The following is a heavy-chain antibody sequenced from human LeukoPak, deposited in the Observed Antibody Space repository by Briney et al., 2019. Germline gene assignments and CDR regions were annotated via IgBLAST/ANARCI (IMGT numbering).Heavy chain of an antibody. CDR1: GGSFSGYY. CDR2: INHSGST. D-gene: IGHD6-19*01. V-gene: IGHV4-34*01. Sequence: SETLSLTCAVYGGSFSGYYWGWIRQPPGKGLEWIGEINHSGSTNYNPSLKSRVTISVDTSKNQFSLKLSSVTAADTAVYYCARLAGVDQSYYYYYGMDVWGQGTTVTVSS. CDR3: ARLAGVDQSYYYYYGMDV. J-gene: IGHJ6*02.